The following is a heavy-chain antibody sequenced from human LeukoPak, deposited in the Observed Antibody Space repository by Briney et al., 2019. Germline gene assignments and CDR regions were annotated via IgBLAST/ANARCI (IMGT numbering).Heavy chain of an antibody. CDR1: GGSISSYY. CDR3: ARVEYSSSWFDP. CDR2: IYYSGST. V-gene: IGHV4-59*01. D-gene: IGHD6-6*01. Sequence: PSETLSLTCTVSGGSISSYYWSWIRQPPGKGLEWIGYIYYSGSTNYNPSLKSRVTISVDTSKNQFSLKLSSVTAADTAVYYCARVEYSSSWFDPWGQGTLVTVSS. J-gene: IGHJ5*02.